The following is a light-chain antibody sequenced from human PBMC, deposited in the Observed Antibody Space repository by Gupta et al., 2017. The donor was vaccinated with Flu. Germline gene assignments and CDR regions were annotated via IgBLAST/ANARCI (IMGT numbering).Light chain of an antibody. CDR2: THD. V-gene: IGLV1-44*01. J-gene: IGLJ1*01. Sequence: SVLPQPPSVSSTPGQRVSISCFGSRSDIGSNSVTWYQHLPGTAPKVLIYTHDRRPSGVPDRFSASHSGSSASLAISGLRSEDEGDYYCATWDDVGNGYVFGTGTKVTVL. CDR1: RSDIGSNS. CDR3: ATWDDVGNGYV.